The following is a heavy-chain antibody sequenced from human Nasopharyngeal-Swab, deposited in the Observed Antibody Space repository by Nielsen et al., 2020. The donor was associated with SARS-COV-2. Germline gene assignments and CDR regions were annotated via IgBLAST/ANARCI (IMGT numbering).Heavy chain of an antibody. Sequence: GGSLSLSCAASGFTFSRYWRRWVSQAPGKGLGWVANIKQDGSEKYYVDSVKGRFSISRANAKNSLYLQMNSLRAEDTAVYCCARLESSSWYWAYWGQGTLVTVSS. CDR2: IKQDGSEK. J-gene: IGHJ4*02. D-gene: IGHD6-13*01. CDR3: ARLESSSWYWAY. CDR1: GFTFSRYW. V-gene: IGHV3-7*01.